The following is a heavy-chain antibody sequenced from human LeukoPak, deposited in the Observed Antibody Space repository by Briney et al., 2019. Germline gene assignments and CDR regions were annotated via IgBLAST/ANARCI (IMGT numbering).Heavy chain of an antibody. V-gene: IGHV3-7*01. Sequence: GGSLRLSCAASGFIFSSYWMMWVRQAPGKGPEWVANIKEDGSQKYYVDSVKGRFTISRDNAKNSLYLQMNNLRAEDTAEYYCARDKGPVPVRGALDYWGQGTLVTVSS. D-gene: IGHD3-10*01. CDR2: IKEDGSQK. CDR3: ARDKGPVPVRGALDY. CDR1: GFIFSSYW. J-gene: IGHJ4*02.